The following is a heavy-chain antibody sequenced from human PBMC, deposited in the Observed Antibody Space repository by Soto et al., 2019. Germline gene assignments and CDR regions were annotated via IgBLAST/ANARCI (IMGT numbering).Heavy chain of an antibody. V-gene: IGHV3-66*01. Sequence: QVVESGGALVQPGGSLRLSCAASGFTFSTNCMSWVRQAPGKGLQWVSIIYSDDSTYYADSVEGRFTISRDISKNTLFLQMNSLRAEDTAVYYCARADCSDTSGFTFDPWGQGTLVTVSS. CDR2: IYSDDST. CDR3: ARADCSDTSGFTFDP. CDR1: GFTFSTNC. D-gene: IGHD2-15*01. J-gene: IGHJ5*02.